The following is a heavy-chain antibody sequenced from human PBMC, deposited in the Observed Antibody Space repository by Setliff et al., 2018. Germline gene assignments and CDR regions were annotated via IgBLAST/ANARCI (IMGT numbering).Heavy chain of an antibody. J-gene: IGHJ4*02. V-gene: IGHV4-39*01. CDR1: GASLSSGTYY. CDR3: ARTGTYRYFDY. D-gene: IGHD1-1*01. CDR2: IYYRGNT. Sequence: SETLSLTCTVSGASLSSGTYYWGWIRQPPGKGLEWIGRIYYRGNTYYNAFLKGRLTISVDTAQNQFSLRLTSVTAADTAVYYCARTGTYRYFDYWGQGALVTVSS.